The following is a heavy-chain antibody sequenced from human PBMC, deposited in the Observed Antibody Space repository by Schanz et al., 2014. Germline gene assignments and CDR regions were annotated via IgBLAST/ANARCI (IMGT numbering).Heavy chain of an antibody. Sequence: EVQLVESGGGLIQPGGSLRLSCAVSGFTVNTNYMSWVRQAPGKGLEWISSMYINSGSTQYADSVKGRFIISRDSSKNTLFLQMNSLSAEDTAVYFCARDGGRDGYNLAFDVWGQGTLVTVS. CDR2: MYINSGST. D-gene: IGHD5-12*01. J-gene: IGHJ3*01. CDR3: ARDGGRDGYNLAFDV. CDR1: GFTVNTNY. V-gene: IGHV3-53*01.